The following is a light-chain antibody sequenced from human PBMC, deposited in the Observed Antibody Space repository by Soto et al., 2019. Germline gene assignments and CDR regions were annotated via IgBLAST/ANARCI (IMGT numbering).Light chain of an antibody. CDR2: SND. CDR1: GSNIGSDS. Sequence: QSALTQPPSASGTPDQRVTISCSGRGSNIGSDSVYWYQQVPGTAPKLLIYSNDQRPSGVPDRFSGSRSGTSASLAISGLRSEDEAAYYCATWDNSLSGWVFGGGTKVTVL. V-gene: IGLV1-47*02. CDR3: ATWDNSLSGWV. J-gene: IGLJ3*02.